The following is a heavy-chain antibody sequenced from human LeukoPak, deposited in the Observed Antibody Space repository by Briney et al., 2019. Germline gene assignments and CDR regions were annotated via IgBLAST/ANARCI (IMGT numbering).Heavy chain of an antibody. Sequence: PSETLSLTCTVSGGSISSTSYYWGWIRQPPGKGLEWIGSIYYSGSTYYNPSLKSRVTISVDTSKNQFSLKPSSVTAADTAVYYCARQPLTRSRAFDIWGQGTMVTVSS. CDR3: ARQPLTRSRAFDI. CDR2: IYYSGST. J-gene: IGHJ3*02. D-gene: IGHD4-23*01. CDR1: GGSISSTSYY. V-gene: IGHV4-39*01.